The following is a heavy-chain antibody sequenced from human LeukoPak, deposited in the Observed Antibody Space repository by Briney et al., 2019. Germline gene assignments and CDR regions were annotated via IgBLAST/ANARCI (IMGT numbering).Heavy chain of an antibody. CDR3: ARSGLYCSSTSCRSWFDP. D-gene: IGHD2-2*01. J-gene: IGHJ5*02. CDR2: ISAYNGNT. CDR1: GYTFTSYG. V-gene: IGHV1-18*01. Sequence: ASVKVSCKASGYTFTSYGISWVRQAPGQGLEWMGWISAYNGNTNYAQKLQGRVTMTTDTSTSTAYMELSRLRSDDTAVYYCARSGLYCSSTSCRSWFDPWGQGTLVTVSS.